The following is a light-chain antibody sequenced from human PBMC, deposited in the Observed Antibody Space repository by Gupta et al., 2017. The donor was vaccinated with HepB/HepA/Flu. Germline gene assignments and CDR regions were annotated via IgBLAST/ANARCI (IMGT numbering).Light chain of an antibody. CDR3: QQSYSTLMCS. Sequence: IQMTQSPSSLSASVGDRVTITCRASKSISSSLNWYQQKPGKAPKLLIYASSSLQSGVPSRFSGSGSGTDFTLTISSLQPEDFATYYCQQSYSTLMCSFGHGTKLEIK. CDR2: ASS. V-gene: IGKV1-39*01. J-gene: IGKJ2*04. CDR1: KSISSS.